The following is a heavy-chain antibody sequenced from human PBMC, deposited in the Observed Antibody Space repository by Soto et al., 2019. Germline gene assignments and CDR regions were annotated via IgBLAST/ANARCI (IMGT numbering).Heavy chain of an antibody. D-gene: IGHD3-16*01. J-gene: IGHJ3*02. CDR2: IIPLFGTT. CDR3: ARAQDNDESGSYDLPADI. Sequence: QVQLVQSGSEVKMPGSSVKVSCKTSGGTFSRHAINWVRQAPGQGLEWMGGIIPLFGTTNYAQKFKGRVTISADESTSTAYMELSSLTSEDAAVYYCARAQDNDESGSYDLPADIWGQGTTVTVS. CDR1: GGTFSRHA. V-gene: IGHV1-69*01.